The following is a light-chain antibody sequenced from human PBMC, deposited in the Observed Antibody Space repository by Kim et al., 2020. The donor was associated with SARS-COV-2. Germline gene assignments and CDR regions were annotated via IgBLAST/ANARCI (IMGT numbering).Light chain of an antibody. CDR1: QSISSW. CDR2: DAS. CDR3: KQYNSYLWT. J-gene: IGKJ1*01. Sequence: DIQMIQSPSTLSASVGDRVTITCRASQSISSWLAWYQQKPGKAPKLLIYDASSLESGVPSRFSGSGSGTEFTLTISSLQPDDFATYYCKQYNSYLWTFGQGTKVDIK. V-gene: IGKV1-5*01.